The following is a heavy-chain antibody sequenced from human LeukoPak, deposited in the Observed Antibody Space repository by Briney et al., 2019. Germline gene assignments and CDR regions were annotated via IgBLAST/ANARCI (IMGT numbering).Heavy chain of an antibody. J-gene: IGHJ4*02. CDR3: ARAGYDFWSGYCDF. CDR1: GFTFSSYA. CDR2: FITYNGNT. D-gene: IGHD3-3*01. Sequence: ASVKVSCKCSGFTFSSYAITWVRQAPGQGLEWMGWFITYNGNTNYAQQFQGRVTMTIDMSTSTAYMELRRLRSDDTAVYYCARAGYDFWSGYCDFWGQGTLVTVSS. V-gene: IGHV1-18*01.